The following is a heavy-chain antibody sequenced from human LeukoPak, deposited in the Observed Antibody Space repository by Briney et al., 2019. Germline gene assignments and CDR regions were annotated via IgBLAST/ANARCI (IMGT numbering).Heavy chain of an antibody. D-gene: IGHD6-19*01. J-gene: IGHJ4*02. CDR1: GFTFSSYG. V-gene: IGHV3-33*01. CDR2: IWYDGSNK. CDR3: ARGRRGSGWYEVLRFDY. Sequence: GRSLRLSCAASGFTFSSYGMHWVRQAPGKGLEWVAVIWYDGSNKYYADSVKGRFTISRDNSKNTLYLQMNSLRAEDTAVYYCARGRRGSGWYEVLRFDYWGQGTLVTVSS.